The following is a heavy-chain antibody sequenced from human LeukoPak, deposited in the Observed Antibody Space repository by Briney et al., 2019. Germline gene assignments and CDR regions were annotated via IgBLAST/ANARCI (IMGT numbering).Heavy chain of an antibody. D-gene: IGHD3-22*01. V-gene: IGHV5-51*01. CDR1: GYRFTDFW. CDR2: IYPGDSDT. J-gene: IGHJ4*02. CDR3: ARRGSSGYNYIFDY. Sequence: GESLKISCKASGYRFTDFWIGWVRQMPEKGLEWMGIIYPGDSDTRYNPSFQGQVTISADKSISTAYLQWSSLKASDSAMYYCARRGSSGYNYIFDYWGQGTLVTVSS.